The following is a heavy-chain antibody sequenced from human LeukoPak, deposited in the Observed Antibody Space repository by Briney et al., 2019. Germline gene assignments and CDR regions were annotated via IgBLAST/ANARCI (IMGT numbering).Heavy chain of an antibody. V-gene: IGHV3-7*03. D-gene: IGHD1-26*01. CDR1: GFTFSSYW. Sequence: GGSLRLSCAASGFTFSSYWMSWVRQAPGKGLEWVANIKQDGSEKYYVDSVKGRFTISRDNAKNSLYLQMNSLRAEDTAVYYCARWAGEQLAYGMDVWGQGTTVTVSS. CDR2: IKQDGSEK. CDR3: ARWAGEQLAYGMDV. J-gene: IGHJ6*02.